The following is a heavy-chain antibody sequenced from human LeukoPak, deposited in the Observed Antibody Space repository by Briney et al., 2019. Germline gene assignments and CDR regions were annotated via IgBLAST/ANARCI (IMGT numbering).Heavy chain of an antibody. J-gene: IGHJ6*02. V-gene: IGHV3-74*01. CDR2: INSDGTII. D-gene: IGHD2-2*01. CDR1: GFTFSSNW. CDR3: ARMSCSSTSCYGYYYYGMDV. Sequence: PGGSLRLSCAASGFTFSSNWMHWVRQAPGKGLVWVSRINSDGTIINYADSVKGRFTISRDNAKNSLYLQMNSLRAEDTAVYYCARMSCSSTSCYGYYYYGMDVWGQGTTVTVSS.